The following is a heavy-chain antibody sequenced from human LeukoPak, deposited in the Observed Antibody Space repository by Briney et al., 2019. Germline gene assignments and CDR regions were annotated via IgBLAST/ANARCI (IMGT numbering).Heavy chain of an antibody. V-gene: IGHV1-18*01. D-gene: IGHD1-7*01. CDR3: ARDPPVITGTTRAYYYYYMDV. CDR2: ISAYNGNT. CDR1: GYTFTSYG. Sequence: ASVKVSCKASGYTFTSYGISWVRQAPGQGLEWMGWISAYNGNTNYAQKLQGRVTMTTDTSTSTVYMELRSLRSDDTAVYYCARDPPVITGTTRAYYYYYMDVWGKGTTVTVSS. J-gene: IGHJ6*03.